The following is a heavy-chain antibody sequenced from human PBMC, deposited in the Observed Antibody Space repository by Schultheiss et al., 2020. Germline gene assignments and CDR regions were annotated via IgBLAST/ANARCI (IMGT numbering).Heavy chain of an antibody. D-gene: IGHD5-18*01. CDR2: IYHSGST. CDR3: AREGYSYGLYYYYGMDV. V-gene: IGHV4-4*02. CDR1: GGSISSSNW. J-gene: IGHJ6*04. Sequence: SETLSLTCAVSGGSISSSNWWSWVRQPPGKGLEWIGEIYHSGSTNYNPSLKSRVTISVDKSKNQFSLKLSSVTAADTAVYYCAREGYSYGLYYYYGMDVWGKGTTVTVSS.